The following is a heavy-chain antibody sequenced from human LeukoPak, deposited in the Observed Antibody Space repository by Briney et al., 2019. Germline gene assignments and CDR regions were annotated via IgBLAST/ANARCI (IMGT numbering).Heavy chain of an antibody. Sequence: GGSLRLSCAVSEFNFRDHWMDWVRQAPGKGLEWVGHIKNDGSESYYVDSLKGRFSISRDNTNNALYLQMNSLRVEDTAVYYCAKNNGWFHLAQWGQGTLVTVSS. CDR2: IKNDGSES. J-gene: IGHJ4*02. V-gene: IGHV3-7*03. CDR3: AKNNGWFHLAQ. CDR1: EFNFRDHW. D-gene: IGHD6-19*01.